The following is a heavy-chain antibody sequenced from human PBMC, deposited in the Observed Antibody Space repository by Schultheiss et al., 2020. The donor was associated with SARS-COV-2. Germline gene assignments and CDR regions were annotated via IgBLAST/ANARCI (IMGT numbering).Heavy chain of an antibody. Sequence: SQTLSLTCTVSGGSVSSGSYYWSWIRQPPGKGLEWIGYIYYSGSTNYNPSLKSRVTISVDTSKNQFSLKLSSVTAADTAVYYCARGLHTAMVYWYFDLWGRGTLVTVSS. V-gene: IGHV4-61*01. CDR1: GGSVSSGSYY. J-gene: IGHJ2*01. D-gene: IGHD5-18*01. CDR3: ARGLHTAMVYWYFDL. CDR2: IYYSGST.